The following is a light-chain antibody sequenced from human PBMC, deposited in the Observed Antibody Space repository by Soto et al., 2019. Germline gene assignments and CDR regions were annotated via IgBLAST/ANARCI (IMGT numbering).Light chain of an antibody. V-gene: IGLV2-23*01. CDR1: VGL. CDR2: DDT. J-gene: IGLJ1*01. Sequence: QSVLTQPASVSGSPGQSITISCTGTVGLVSWYQQHPGKVPKLIIYDDTKRPSGVSSRFSGSKSGNTASLTISGLQTEDEAAYYCCLYVGGRTYLFGTGTKVT. CDR3: CLYVGGRTYL.